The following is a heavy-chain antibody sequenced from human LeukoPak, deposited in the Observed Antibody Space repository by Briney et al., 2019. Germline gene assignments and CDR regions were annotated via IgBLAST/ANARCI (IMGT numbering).Heavy chain of an antibody. Sequence: SETLSLTCTVSGGSITSSFYWSWIRQSPGKGLEWIGYIYNSGGTKYNPSLKSRLTISVDTSKNQFSLNLSSVTAADTAVYYCARVRPRITMVRGRYLQAGRLAFDIWGQGTMVTVSS. V-gene: IGHV4-59*01. J-gene: IGHJ3*02. CDR2: IYNSGGT. CDR3: ARVRPRITMVRGRYLQAGRLAFDI. CDR1: GGSITSSFY. D-gene: IGHD3-10*01.